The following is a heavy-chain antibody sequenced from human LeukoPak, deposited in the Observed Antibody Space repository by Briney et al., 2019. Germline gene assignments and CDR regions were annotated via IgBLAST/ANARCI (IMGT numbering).Heavy chain of an antibody. J-gene: IGHJ4*02. CDR1: GFTFSSYS. Sequence: GGSLRLSCEASGFTFSSYSMNWVRQAPGKGLEWVSAISGSGGSTYYADSVKGRFTISRDNSKNTLYLQMNSLRAEDTAVYYCAGRFGSGSYNSPNWGQGTLVTVSS. CDR2: ISGSGGST. CDR3: AGRFGSGSYNSPN. V-gene: IGHV3-23*01. D-gene: IGHD3-10*01.